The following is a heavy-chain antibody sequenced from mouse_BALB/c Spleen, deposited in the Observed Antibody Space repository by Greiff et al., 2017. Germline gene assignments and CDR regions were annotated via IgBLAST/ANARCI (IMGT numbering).Heavy chain of an antibody. J-gene: IGHJ4*01. CDR3: ARENRYDDAMDY. V-gene: IGHV5-6-5*01. CDR1: GFTFSSYA. CDR2: ISSGGST. D-gene: IGHD2-14*01. Sequence: EVKLEESGGGLVQPGGSRKLSCAASGFTFSSYAMSWVRQTPEKRLEWVASISSGGSTYYPDSVKGRFTISRDNARNILYLQMSSLRSEDTAMYYCARENRYDDAMDYWGQGTSVTVSS.